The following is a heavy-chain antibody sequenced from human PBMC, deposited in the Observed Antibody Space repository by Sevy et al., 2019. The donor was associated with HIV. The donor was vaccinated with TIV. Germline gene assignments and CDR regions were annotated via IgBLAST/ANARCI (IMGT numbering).Heavy chain of an antibody. CDR1: GGSISSDSYF. D-gene: IGHD3-9*01. J-gene: IGHJ4*02. CDR3: ARERGSNILTLGLDF. CDR2: IHASGST. V-gene: IGHV4-61*02. Sequence: SETLSLTCTVSGGSISSDSYFWNWIRQPARKGLEWIGGIHASGSTIYNPSLKSRVTMSVDESKSQFSLRLTSVTAADTAVYFCARERGSNILTLGLDFWGQGSLVTVSS.